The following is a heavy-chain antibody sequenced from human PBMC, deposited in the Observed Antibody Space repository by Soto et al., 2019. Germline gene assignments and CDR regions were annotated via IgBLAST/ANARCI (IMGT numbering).Heavy chain of an antibody. D-gene: IGHD4-17*01. CDR1: GGSISSGGYY. CDR3: VRELYDYGGRNPLAC. CDR2: IYYSGST. V-gene: IGHV4-31*03. Sequence: SETLSLTCTVSGGSISSGGYYWSWIRQHPGKGLEWIGYIYYSGSTYYNPSLKSRVTISVDTSKTQFSLKLSSVTAADTAVYYCVRELYDYGGRNPLACRGQRAIITVSS. J-gene: IGHJ3*01.